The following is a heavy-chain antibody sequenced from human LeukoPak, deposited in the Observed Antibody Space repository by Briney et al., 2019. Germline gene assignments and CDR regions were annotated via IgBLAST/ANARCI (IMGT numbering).Heavy chain of an antibody. J-gene: IGHJ4*02. CDR3: ATGRSIRYFDY. V-gene: IGHV4-34*01. CDR2: INHSGST. Sequence: SETLSLTCAVYGGSFSGYCWSWIRQPPGKGLEWIGEINHSGSTNYNPSLKSRVTISVDTSKNQFSLKLSSATAADTAVYYCATGRSIRYFDYWGQGTLLTVSS. D-gene: IGHD3-9*01. CDR1: GGSFSGYC.